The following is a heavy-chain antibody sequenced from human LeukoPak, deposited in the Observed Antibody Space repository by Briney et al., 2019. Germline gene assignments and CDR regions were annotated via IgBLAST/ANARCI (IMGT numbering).Heavy chain of an antibody. CDR1: GYTFTNYG. V-gene: IGHV1-18*01. J-gene: IGHJ6*03. CDR3: ARDGECSSTSCLYYYYYYMDV. CDR2: ISAYNGNT. D-gene: IGHD2-2*01. Sequence: ASVKVSCKASGYTFTNYGISWVRQAPGQGLEWMGWISAYNGNTNYAQKLQGRVTMTTDTSTSTAYMELRSLRSDDTAVYYCARDGECSSTSCLYYYYYYMDVWGKGTTVTVSS.